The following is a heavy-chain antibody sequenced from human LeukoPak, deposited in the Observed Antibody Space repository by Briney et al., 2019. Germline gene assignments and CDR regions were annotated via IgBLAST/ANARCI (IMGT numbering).Heavy chain of an antibody. J-gene: IGHJ6*02. CDR1: GFTFSSYS. Sequence: GGSLRLSCAASGFTFSSYSMNWVRQAPGKGLEWVSYISSSSSTIYYADSVKGRFTISRDNAKNSLYLQMNSLRAEDTAVYYCARDHPAYGMDVWGQGATVTVSS. CDR3: ARDHPAYGMDV. V-gene: IGHV3-48*04. CDR2: ISSSSSTI.